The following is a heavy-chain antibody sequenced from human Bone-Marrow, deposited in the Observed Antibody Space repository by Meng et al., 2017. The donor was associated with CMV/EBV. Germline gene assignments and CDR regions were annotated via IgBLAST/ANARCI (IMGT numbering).Heavy chain of an antibody. Sequence: LSLTCAASGFTFSDYYMSWIRQAPGKGLEWVSYISSSGSTIYYADSVKGRFTISRDNAKNSLYLQMNSLRAEDTAVYYCARGCLGHYYYGMDVWGQGTTVTGSS. J-gene: IGHJ6*01. D-gene: IGHD7-27*01. CDR2: ISSSGSTI. V-gene: IGHV3-11*01. CDR1: GFTFSDYY. CDR3: ARGCLGHYYYGMDV.